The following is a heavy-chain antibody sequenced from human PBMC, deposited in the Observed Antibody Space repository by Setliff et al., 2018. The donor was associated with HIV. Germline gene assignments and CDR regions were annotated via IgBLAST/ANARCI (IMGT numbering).Heavy chain of an antibody. CDR3: ASEAWTSYRSSSGYYYYYMDV. CDR1: GYTFTGHY. Sequence: GASVKVSCKTSGYTFTGHYLHWVRQAPGQGLEWMGWIDPKSGDTSYAQKFQGRVTFTSDTSVSTAYMELRSLRSDDTAVYYCASEAWTSYRSSSGYYYYYMDVWGKGTTVTVSS. J-gene: IGHJ6*03. V-gene: IGHV1-2*02. CDR2: IDPKSGDT. D-gene: IGHD6-6*01.